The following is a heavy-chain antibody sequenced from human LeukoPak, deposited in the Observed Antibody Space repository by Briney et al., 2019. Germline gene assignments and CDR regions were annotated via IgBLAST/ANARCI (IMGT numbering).Heavy chain of an antibody. Sequence: PSETLSLTCTVSGGSISNYYWSWIRQPPGKGLEWIGYIYNSGTTNYNPSLKSRVTISVDRSKNQFSLRLSSVTAADTAVYYCARISSSAPYFDYWGQGSLVTVSS. CDR3: ARISSSAPYFDY. CDR1: GGSISNYY. V-gene: IGHV4-59*08. D-gene: IGHD6-6*01. CDR2: IYNSGTT. J-gene: IGHJ4*02.